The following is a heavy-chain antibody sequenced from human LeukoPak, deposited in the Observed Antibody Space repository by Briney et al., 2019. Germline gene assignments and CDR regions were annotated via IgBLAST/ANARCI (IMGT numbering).Heavy chain of an antibody. Sequence: GESLKISCKGSGYSFTSYWIGWVRQMPGKGLEWMGIIYPGDSDTRYSPSFQGQVTISADKSISTAYLQWSSLRASDTAMYYCARHTLYGYCSGGSCYSLRYYYYYGMDVWGQGTTVTVSS. J-gene: IGHJ6*02. CDR3: ARHTLYGYCSGGSCYSLRYYYYYGMDV. CDR2: IYPGDSDT. CDR1: GYSFTSYW. V-gene: IGHV5-51*01. D-gene: IGHD2-15*01.